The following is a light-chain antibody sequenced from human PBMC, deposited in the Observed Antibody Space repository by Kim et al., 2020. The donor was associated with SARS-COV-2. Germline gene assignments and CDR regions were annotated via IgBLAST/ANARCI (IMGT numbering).Light chain of an antibody. CDR3: QSYDSSNVV. J-gene: IGLJ2*01. V-gene: IGLV6-57*03. Sequence: AVTISCTRSSGSLDSNYVQWYQQRPGSAPTTVIYEDNQSPSGVPDRFSGSIDSSSNSASLTISGLKTEDEADYYCQSYDSSNVVFGGGTQLTVL. CDR1: SGSLDSNY. CDR2: EDN.